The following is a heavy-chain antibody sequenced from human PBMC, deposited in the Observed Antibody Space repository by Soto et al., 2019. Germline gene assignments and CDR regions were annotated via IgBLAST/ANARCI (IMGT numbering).Heavy chain of an antibody. CDR2: ISYSADKT. CDR1: GFTFSTYV. V-gene: IGHV3-23*01. CDR3: ARRAKTATTNWGAFDI. J-gene: IGHJ3*02. Sequence: EVQLLESGGGLVQPGGSLRLSCAASGFTFSTYVMNWVRQAPGKGLEWVPTISYSADKTFYADSVKGRFTISRDNSRDTLFLQMNSLRADDAALYYCARRAKTATTNWGAFDIWGQGTMVTVSS. D-gene: IGHD1-7*01.